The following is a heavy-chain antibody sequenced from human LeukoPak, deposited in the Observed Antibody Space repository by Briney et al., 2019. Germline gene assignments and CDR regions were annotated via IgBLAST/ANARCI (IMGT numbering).Heavy chain of an antibody. J-gene: IGHJ3*02. CDR2: IYYSGST. Sequence: SETLSLTCTVSGGSISSYYWSWIRQPPGKGLEWIGYIYYSGSTNYNPSLKSRVTMSVDTSKNQFSLKLSSVTAADTAVYYCARDPYCGGDCYSGAFDIWGQGTMVTVSS. D-gene: IGHD2-21*02. CDR3: ARDPYCGGDCYSGAFDI. CDR1: GGSISSYY. V-gene: IGHV4-59*01.